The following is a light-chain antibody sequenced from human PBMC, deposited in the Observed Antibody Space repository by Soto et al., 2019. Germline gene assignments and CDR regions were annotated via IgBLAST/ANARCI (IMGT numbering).Light chain of an antibody. CDR2: SAS. J-gene: IGKJ1*01. CDR3: QQYYSYPRT. V-gene: IGKV1-9*01. CDR1: QAISTY. Sequence: DIQFTHSPSLLSSSVLDRFSITCLSSQAISTYLAWYQQKPGKAPKLLIYSASTLQSGVPSRFSGSGSGTDFTLTIRCLQSEDFATYYCQQYYSYPRTFGQGTKVDIK.